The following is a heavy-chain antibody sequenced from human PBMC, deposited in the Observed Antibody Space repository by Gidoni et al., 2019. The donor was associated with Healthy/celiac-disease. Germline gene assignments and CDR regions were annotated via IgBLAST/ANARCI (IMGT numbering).Heavy chain of an antibody. CDR3: ASSPPLADFGVVISLNY. Sequence: EVQLVESGGGLVKPGGSLRLSCAASGFTFSSYSMNWVRQAPGKGLEWVSSISSSSSYIYYADSVKGRFTISRDNAKNSLYLQMNSLRAEDTAVYYCASSPPLADFGVVISLNYWGQGTLVTVSS. V-gene: IGHV3-21*01. CDR1: GFTFSSYS. CDR2: ISSSSSYI. D-gene: IGHD3-3*01. J-gene: IGHJ4*02.